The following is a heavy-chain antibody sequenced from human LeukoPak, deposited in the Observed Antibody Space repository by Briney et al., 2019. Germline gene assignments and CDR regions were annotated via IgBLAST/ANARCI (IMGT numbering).Heavy chain of an antibody. CDR2: IYYSGST. V-gene: IGHV4-59*01. D-gene: IGHD3-3*01. Sequence: SETLSLTCTVSGGSISSYYWSWIRQPPGKGLEWIGYIYYSGSTNYNPSLKSRVTILVDTSKNQFSLKLSSVTAADTAVYYCARVHGGWFDPWGQGTLVTVSS. CDR3: ARVHGGWFDP. CDR1: GGSISSYY. J-gene: IGHJ5*02.